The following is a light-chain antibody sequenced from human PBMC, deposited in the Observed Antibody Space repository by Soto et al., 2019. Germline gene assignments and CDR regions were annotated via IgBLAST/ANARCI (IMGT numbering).Light chain of an antibody. CDR1: QGIRND. J-gene: IGKJ5*01. V-gene: IGKV1-17*01. CDR2: TAS. Sequence: DVQMTETLSSVASSVGDRGTVARRASQGIRNDLGWYQQKPGKAPKRLIYTASNLQSGVPSRFSCSGSGTEFTLTISSLQPEHFATYYCQQHNSYPITFGQGTRLEIK. CDR3: QQHNSYPIT.